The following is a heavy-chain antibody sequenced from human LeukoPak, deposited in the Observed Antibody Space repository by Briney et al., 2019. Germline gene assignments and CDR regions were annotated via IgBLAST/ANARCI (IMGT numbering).Heavy chain of an antibody. J-gene: IGHJ4*02. V-gene: IGHV4-34*01. Sequence: PSETLSLTCAVYGGSFSGYYWSWIRQPPGKGLEWIGEINHSGSTNYNPSLKSRVTISVDTSKNQFSLKLSSVTAADTAVYYCARLGDYDILTGYFWGQGTLVTVSP. D-gene: IGHD3-9*01. CDR3: ARLGDYDILTGYF. CDR2: INHSGST. CDR1: GGSFSGYY.